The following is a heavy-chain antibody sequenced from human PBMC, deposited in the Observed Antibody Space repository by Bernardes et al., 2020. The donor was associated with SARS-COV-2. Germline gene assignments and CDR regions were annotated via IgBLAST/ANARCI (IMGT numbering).Heavy chain of an antibody. CDR3: ATTNPLYCGGDCFYYFGMDV. Sequence: ASVKVSCKASGYTFTTYGFSWVRQAPGQGLEWMGWISVYTGNTNYAQKLQGRVTMTTDTSTSTAYMDLRSLRSDDTAVYYCATTNPLYCGGDCFYYFGMDVWGQGTTVTVAS. CDR1: GYTFTTYG. J-gene: IGHJ6*02. V-gene: IGHV1-18*01. D-gene: IGHD2-21*01. CDR2: ISVYTGNT.